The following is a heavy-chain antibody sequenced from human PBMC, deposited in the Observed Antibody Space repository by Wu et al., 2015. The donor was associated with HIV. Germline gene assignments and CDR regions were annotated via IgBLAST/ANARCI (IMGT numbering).Heavy chain of an antibody. CDR2: ISDYERNI. V-gene: IGHV1-18*01. CDR3: TRGSERDYTMTTRH. D-gene: IGHD4-11*01. CDR1: GYNFNGFG. Sequence: QVQLVQSGIEVKKSGASVKVSCKASGYNFNGFGIIWVRQAPGQGLEWMGWISDYERNIHYGQKFRGRLTLTADTVTSTAFMDLRNLRSDDTAIYFCTRGSERDYTMTTRHWGQGTLVTVSS. J-gene: IGHJ4*02.